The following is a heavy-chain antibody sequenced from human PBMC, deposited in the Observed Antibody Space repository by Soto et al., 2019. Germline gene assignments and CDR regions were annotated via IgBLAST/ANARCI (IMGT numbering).Heavy chain of an antibody. CDR3: ARGAVTPDS. V-gene: IGHV3-23*01. CDR2: ISASGGIT. D-gene: IGHD3-10*01. J-gene: IGHJ4*02. Sequence: PGGALRRSCAASGFTCDSFAMTWVRQAPGKGLEWVSAISASGGITYYADSVKVRFTISRDSSKNTLYLQMNSLRAEDTAVYYCARGAVTPDSWGQGTLVTVSS. CDR1: GFTCDSFA.